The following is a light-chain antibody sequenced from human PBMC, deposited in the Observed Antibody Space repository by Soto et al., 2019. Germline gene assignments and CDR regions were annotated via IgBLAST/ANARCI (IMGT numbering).Light chain of an antibody. CDR3: QQYGSSPWK. J-gene: IGKJ1*01. V-gene: IGKV3-20*01. Sequence: IVWARSAGTLSLSPGERAPLPCRASPSVSSSYLAWYPQKPGQAPRLLIYGASSRATGIPDRFSGSGSGTDFTLTISRMEHEDFSVYFFQQYGSSPWKFGQGNPGGDQ. CDR1: PSVSSSY. CDR2: GAS.